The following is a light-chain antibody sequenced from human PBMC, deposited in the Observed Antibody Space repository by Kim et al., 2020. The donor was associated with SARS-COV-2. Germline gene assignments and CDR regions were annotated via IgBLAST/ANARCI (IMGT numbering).Light chain of an antibody. CDR2: YDS. CDR1: NIGSKS. Sequence: APGKTASINCGGTNIGSKSVHWYQQKPGQAPVLVIYYDSDRPSGIPERFSGSTSGNTATLTISRVEAGDEADYYCQVWDSSSDHPVFGGGTQLTVL. V-gene: IGLV3-21*04. CDR3: QVWDSSSDHPV. J-gene: IGLJ2*01.